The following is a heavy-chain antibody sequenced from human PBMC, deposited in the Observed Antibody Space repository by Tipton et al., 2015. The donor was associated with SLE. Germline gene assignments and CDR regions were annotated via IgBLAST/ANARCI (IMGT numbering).Heavy chain of an antibody. Sequence: RSLRLSCAASGFTFDDNAMHWVRQAPGKGLEWVSGISWNSGSRGYADSVKGRFTISRDNAKNSLYLQMNSLRAEDTAVYYCAREGNWNGEFDYWGQGTLVTVSS. CDR2: ISWNSGSR. CDR3: AREGNWNGEFDY. CDR1: GFTFDDNA. D-gene: IGHD1-1*01. J-gene: IGHJ4*02. V-gene: IGHV3-9*01.